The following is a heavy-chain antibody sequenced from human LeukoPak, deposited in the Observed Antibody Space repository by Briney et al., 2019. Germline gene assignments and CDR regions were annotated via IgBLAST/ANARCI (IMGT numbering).Heavy chain of an antibody. J-gene: IGHJ4*02. Sequence: PSETLSLTCTVSGGSISSSSYYWGWIRQPPGKGLEWIGYIYYSGSTNYNPSLKSRVTISVDTSKNQFSLKLSSVTAADTAVYYCAREGGSGWYMGLDYWGQGTLVTVSS. CDR1: GGSISSSSYY. CDR3: AREGGSGWYMGLDY. CDR2: IYYSGST. D-gene: IGHD6-19*01. V-gene: IGHV4-61*01.